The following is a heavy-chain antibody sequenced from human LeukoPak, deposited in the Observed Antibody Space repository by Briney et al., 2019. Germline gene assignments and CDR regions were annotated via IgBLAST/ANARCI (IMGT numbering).Heavy chain of an antibody. CDR1: GFTFSSYA. J-gene: IGHJ4*02. Sequence: GGSLRLSCAASGFTFSSYAMHWVRQAPGKGLEWVAVISYDGSNKYYADSVKGRFTISRDNSKNTLYLQMKSLRAEDTAVYYCAKDIISITIFGVELEWGQGTLVTVSS. CDR3: AKDIISITIFGVELE. V-gene: IGHV3-30*04. CDR2: ISYDGSNK. D-gene: IGHD3-3*01.